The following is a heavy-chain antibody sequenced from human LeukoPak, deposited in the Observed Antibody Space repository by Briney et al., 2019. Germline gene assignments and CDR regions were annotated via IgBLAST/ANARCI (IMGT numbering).Heavy chain of an antibody. CDR2: ISSSSSYI. CDR3: ARDVMEFNWFDP. V-gene: IGHV3-21*01. D-gene: IGHD3-16*01. Sequence: GGSLRLSCAASGFTFSSYSMNWVRQAPGKGLEWVSSISSSSSYIYYADSVKGRFTISRDNAKNSLYLQMNSLGAEDTAVYYCARDVMEFNWFDPWGQGTLVTVSS. CDR1: GFTFSSYS. J-gene: IGHJ5*02.